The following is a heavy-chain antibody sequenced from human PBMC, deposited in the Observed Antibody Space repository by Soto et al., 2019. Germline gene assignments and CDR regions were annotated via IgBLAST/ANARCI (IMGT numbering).Heavy chain of an antibody. Sequence: GWSLRLSCAASGFTFSGSAMHWVRQASGKGLEWVGRIRSKANSYATAYAASVKGRFTISRDDSKNTAYLQMNSLKTEDTAVYYCTRSWDIVVVPAAPGFDPWGQGTLVTVSS. CDR2: IRSKANSYAT. CDR3: TRSWDIVVVPAAPGFDP. J-gene: IGHJ5*02. CDR1: GFTFSGSA. D-gene: IGHD2-2*01. V-gene: IGHV3-73*01.